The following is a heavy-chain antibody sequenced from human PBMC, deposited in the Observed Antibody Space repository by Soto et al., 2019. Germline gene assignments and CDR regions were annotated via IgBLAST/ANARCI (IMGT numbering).Heavy chain of an antibody. CDR2: VFASGTT. Sequence: QVQLQESGPGLVKPSGTLSLTCVVSGGSISSRNYWSWVRQSPGKGLEWIGEVFASGTTHYNPSLSTGVTISVATSTTHVSLKLSSVTAADTAVCYCASGWGMWATTGVACDPWGQGTLVTVSS. V-gene: IGHV4-4*02. J-gene: IGHJ5*02. CDR3: ASGWGMWATTGVACDP. D-gene: IGHD2-8*02. CDR1: GGSISSRNY.